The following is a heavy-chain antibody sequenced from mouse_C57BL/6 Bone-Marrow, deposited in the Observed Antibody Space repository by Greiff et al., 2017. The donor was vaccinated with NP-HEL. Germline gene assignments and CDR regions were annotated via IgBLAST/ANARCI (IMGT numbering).Heavy chain of an antibody. V-gene: IGHV1-72*01. D-gene: IGHD1-1*01. CDR2: IDPNSGGT. J-gene: IGHJ2*01. CDR1: GYTFTSYL. CDR3: ARYYYGRSSFDY. Sequence: VQLQQPGAELVKPGASVKLSCKASGYTFTSYLMHWVKQRPGRGLEWIGMIDPNSGGTKYNEKFKSKATLTVDKPSSTAYMQLNSLTSEDSAVYYCARYYYGRSSFDYWGQGTTLTVSS.